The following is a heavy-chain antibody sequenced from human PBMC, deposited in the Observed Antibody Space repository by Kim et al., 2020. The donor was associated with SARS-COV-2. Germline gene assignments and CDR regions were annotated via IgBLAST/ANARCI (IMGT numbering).Heavy chain of an antibody. D-gene: IGHD4-17*01. J-gene: IGHJ5*02. CDR2: ISYDGSNK. V-gene: IGHV3-30*04. CDR1: GFTFSSYA. CDR3: ACQIDYGDSNWFDP. Sequence: GGSLRLSCAASGFTFSSYAMHWVRQAPGKGLEWVAVISYDGSNKYYADSVKGRFTISRDNSKNTLYLQMNSLRAEDTAVYYCACQIDYGDSNWFDPWGQGTLVTVSS.